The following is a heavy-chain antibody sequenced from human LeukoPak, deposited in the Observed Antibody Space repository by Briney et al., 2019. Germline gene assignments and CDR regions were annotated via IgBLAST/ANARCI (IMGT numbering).Heavy chain of an antibody. Sequence: PSETLSLTCTVSGGSISSYYWSWIRQPPGKGLEWIGYIYYSGSTNYNPSLKSRVTISVDTSKNQFSLKLSSVTAADTAVYYCARGHNWNPDYWDREPWSPSPQ. D-gene: IGHD1-20*01. CDR2: IYYSGST. CDR1: GGSISSYY. CDR3: ARGHNWNPDY. J-gene: IGHJ4*02. V-gene: IGHV4-59*01.